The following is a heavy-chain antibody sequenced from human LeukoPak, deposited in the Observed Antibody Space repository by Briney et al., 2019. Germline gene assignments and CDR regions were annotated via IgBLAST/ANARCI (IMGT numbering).Heavy chain of an antibody. V-gene: IGHV3-48*04. CDR2: ISSSSSTI. Sequence: TGGSLRLSCAASGFTFSSYSMNWVRQAPGKGLEWVSYISSSSSTIYYADSVKGRFTISRDNAKNSLYLQMNSLRAEDTAVYYCARDPNLVGVTGGAFDIWGQGTMVTVSS. CDR3: ARDPNLVGVTGGAFDI. CDR1: GFTFSSYS. J-gene: IGHJ3*02. D-gene: IGHD1-26*01.